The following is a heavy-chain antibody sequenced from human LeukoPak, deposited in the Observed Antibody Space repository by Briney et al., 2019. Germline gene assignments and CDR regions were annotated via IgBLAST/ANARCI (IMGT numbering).Heavy chain of an antibody. CDR3: AGRPTGYSSGYIH. Sequence: GGSLRLSCAASGFTFSSYVMSWVRQAPEKGLDWVSVISGSAHKIRYADSVKGRFTISRDNSENIVYLQMNNLRVEDTAVYYCAGRPTGYSSGYIHWGQGTLVTVSS. D-gene: IGHD5-18*01. V-gene: IGHV3-23*01. J-gene: IGHJ4*02. CDR2: ISGSAHKI. CDR1: GFTFSSYV.